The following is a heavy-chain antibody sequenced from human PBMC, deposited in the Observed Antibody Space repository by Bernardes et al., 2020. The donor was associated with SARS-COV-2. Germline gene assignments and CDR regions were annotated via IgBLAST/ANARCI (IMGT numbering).Heavy chain of an antibody. J-gene: IGHJ4*02. CDR1: GFTFTNAW. D-gene: IGHD3-22*01. CDR2: FKRKADGVTT. CDR3: TTERVWDSSGYSPFAY. Sequence: GGSLRLSCAASGFTFTNAWMSWVRQAPGKGLEWVGRFKRKADGVTTDYAAPVKGRFTISRDDSKNTVYLQMNSLQTEDTAVFYCTTERVWDSSGYSPFAYWGQGTLVTVSS. V-gene: IGHV3-15*01.